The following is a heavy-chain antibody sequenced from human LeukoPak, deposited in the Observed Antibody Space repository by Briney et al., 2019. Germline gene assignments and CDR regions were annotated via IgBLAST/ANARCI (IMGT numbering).Heavy chain of an antibody. CDR1: GGSISNYY. Sequence: PSETLSLTCAVSGGSISNYYWSWIRQPPGKGLEWIGSIYYSGRTSYHPSLKSRVTISVDTSKNQFSLKLSSVTAADTAVYYCARDRVSTIFGVVTNGAFDIWGQGTMVTVSS. J-gene: IGHJ3*02. CDR3: ARDRVSTIFGVVTNGAFDI. V-gene: IGHV4-59*01. D-gene: IGHD3-3*01. CDR2: IYYSGRT.